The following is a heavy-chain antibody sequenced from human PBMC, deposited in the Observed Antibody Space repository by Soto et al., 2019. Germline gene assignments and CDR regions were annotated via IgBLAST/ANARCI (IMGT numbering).Heavy chain of an antibody. V-gene: IGHV4-59*08. J-gene: IGHJ4*02. CDR2: IYYSGST. Sequence: SETLPLTCTVSGGSIGSYYWSWIRQPPGKGLEWIGYIYYSGSTNYNPSLKSRVTISVDTSKNQFSLKPSSVTAADTAVYYCARHHDSWGQGTLVT. CDR1: GGSIGSYY. CDR3: ARHHDS.